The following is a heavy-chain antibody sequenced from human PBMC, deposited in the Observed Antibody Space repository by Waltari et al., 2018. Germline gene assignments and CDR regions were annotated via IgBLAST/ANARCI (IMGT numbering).Heavy chain of an antibody. CDR3: AKANRHSGQDNWFDP. Sequence: QGQLVESGGGVVQPGRSLRLPCTASGFLFNNYGMPWVRQAPGKGLEWVAVISFDGLDKRYADSVKGRFTISRDNSKNTLFLELNSLTTDDTGVYFCAKANRHSGQDNWFDPWGHGAPVTVSS. D-gene: IGHD2-15*01. J-gene: IGHJ5*02. CDR1: GFLFNNYG. CDR2: ISFDGLDK. V-gene: IGHV3-30*18.